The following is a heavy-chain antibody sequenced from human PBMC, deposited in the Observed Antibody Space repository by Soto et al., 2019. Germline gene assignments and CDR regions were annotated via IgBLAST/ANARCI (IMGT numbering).Heavy chain of an antibody. J-gene: IGHJ5*02. CDR1: GDSVSSGAYY. CDR2: VYYSGST. D-gene: IGHD1-26*01. Sequence: SETLSLTFSVSGDSVSSGAYYWSWIRQPPGKGLEWIGYVYYSGSTSYNPSLETGVTISVDTSKNQFSLKLTSVTPADTAIYYCARVKRSTSRLDPWGQGTLVTVSS. CDR3: ARVKRSTSRLDP. V-gene: IGHV4-61*08.